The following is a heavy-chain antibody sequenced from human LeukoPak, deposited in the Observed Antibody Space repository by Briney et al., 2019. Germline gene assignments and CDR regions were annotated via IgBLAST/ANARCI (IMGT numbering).Heavy chain of an antibody. V-gene: IGHV3-30*03. J-gene: IGHJ4*02. CDR1: RFTFSDYG. CDR3: ARELMGLTMIVVVNPIDY. D-gene: IGHD3-22*01. CDR2: VSYDGTNR. Sequence: GRSLRLSCAASRFTFSDYGMHWVRQAPGKGLEWVAVVSYDGTNRYYADSVQGRFTISRDNAKNSLFLQMNSLRAEDTAVYYCARELMGLTMIVVVNPIDYWGQGTLVTVSS.